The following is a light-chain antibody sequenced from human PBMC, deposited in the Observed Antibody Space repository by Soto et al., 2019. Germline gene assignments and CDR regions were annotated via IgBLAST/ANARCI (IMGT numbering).Light chain of an antibody. J-gene: IGLJ3*02. CDR3: CSYTSSDTHLV. CDR1: SSDIGGYNY. CDR2: EVI. Sequence: QSALTQPASVSGSPGQSITISCTGSSSDIGGYNYVSWYQQHPGKAPKLMIYEVINRPSGVSSRFSVSKSGNTASLTISGLQAEDEADYYCCSYTSSDTHLVFGGGTKVTVL. V-gene: IGLV2-14*01.